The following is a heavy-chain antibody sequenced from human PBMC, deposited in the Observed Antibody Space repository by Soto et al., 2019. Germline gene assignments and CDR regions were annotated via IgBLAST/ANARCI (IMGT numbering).Heavy chain of an antibody. J-gene: IGHJ4*02. CDR2: ITGSGGST. D-gene: IGHD6-19*01. CDR1: GFTFSSHA. Sequence: EVQLLESGGGLVQPGGSLRLSCAVSGFTFSSHAMSWVRQAPGKGLECVSSITGSGGSTYYADSVKGRFTISRDKSKNTLYLQMNSLRAEDTAVYDCAKDLQFSGWLSAQTFDYWGQGTQVTVSS. V-gene: IGHV3-23*01. CDR3: AKDLQFSGWLSAQTFDY.